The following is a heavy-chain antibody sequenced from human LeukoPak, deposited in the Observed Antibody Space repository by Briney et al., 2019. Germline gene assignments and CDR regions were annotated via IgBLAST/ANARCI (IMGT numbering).Heavy chain of an antibody. CDR2: IYSGGST. CDR3: ATTDIVATMGFYYYYGIDV. V-gene: IGHV3-53*01. D-gene: IGHD5-12*01. Sequence: PGGSLRLSCAASGFTVSSNYMSWVRQAPGKGLEWVSVIYSGGSTYYADSVKGRFTISRDNSKNTLYLQMNSLRAEDTAVYYCATTDIVATMGFYYYYGIDVWGQGTTVTVSS. J-gene: IGHJ6*02. CDR1: GFTVSSNY.